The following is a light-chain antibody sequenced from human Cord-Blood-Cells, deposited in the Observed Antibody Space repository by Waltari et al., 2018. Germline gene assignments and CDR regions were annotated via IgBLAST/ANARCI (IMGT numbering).Light chain of an antibody. CDR1: SSDVGGHNY. J-gene: IGLJ1*01. CDR3: SSYTSSSTLV. CDR2: DVS. Sequence: QSALTQPASLSGSPGQSITISCTGTSSDVGGHNYVSWYQQHPGKAPKLMLYDVSKRPSGVSNRFSGSKSGNTASLTISGLQAEDEADYYCSSYTSSSTLVFGTGTKVTVL. V-gene: IGLV2-14*01.